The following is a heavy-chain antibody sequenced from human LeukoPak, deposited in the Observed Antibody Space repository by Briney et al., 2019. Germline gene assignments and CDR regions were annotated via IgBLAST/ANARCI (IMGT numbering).Heavy chain of an antibody. J-gene: IGHJ6*02. V-gene: IGHV3-30-3*01. CDR2: ISYDGSNK. D-gene: IGHD2-15*01. Sequence: LSGRSLRLSCAASGFTFSSYAMHWVRQAPGKGLEWVAVISYDGSNKYYADSVKGRFTISRDNSKNTLYLQMNSLRAEDTAVYYCARPQMRDDTYCSGGSCYYYYGMDVWGQGTTVTVSS. CDR1: GFTFSSYA. CDR3: ARPQMRDDTYCSGGSCYYYYGMDV.